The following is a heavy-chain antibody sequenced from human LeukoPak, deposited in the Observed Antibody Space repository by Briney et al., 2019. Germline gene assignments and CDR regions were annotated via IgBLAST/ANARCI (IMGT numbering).Heavy chain of an antibody. CDR3: ARLVPATAIGGDLDY. CDR1: GFTFSSYS. CDR2: ISSSSYI. Sequence: PGGSLRLSCAASGFTFSSYSMNWVRQAPGKGLEWVSSISSSSYIYYADSVKGRFTISRDNAKNSLYLQMNSLRAEDTAVYYCARLVPATAIGGDLDYWGQGTLVTVSS. V-gene: IGHV3-21*01. D-gene: IGHD2-21*02. J-gene: IGHJ4*02.